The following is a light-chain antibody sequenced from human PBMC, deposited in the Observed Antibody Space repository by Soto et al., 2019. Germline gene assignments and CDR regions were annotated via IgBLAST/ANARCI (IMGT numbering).Light chain of an antibody. CDR1: NSDVGAYNY. Sequence: QSALTQPASVSGSPGQSITISCTGTNSDVGAYNYVSWYQQHPGKAPKLMIYEVSNRPSGVSNRFSGSKSGNTASLTISGLQAEDEAVYYCSSYTRSSTGVFGGGTKLTVL. CDR3: SSYTRSSTGV. J-gene: IGLJ2*01. V-gene: IGLV2-14*01. CDR2: EVS.